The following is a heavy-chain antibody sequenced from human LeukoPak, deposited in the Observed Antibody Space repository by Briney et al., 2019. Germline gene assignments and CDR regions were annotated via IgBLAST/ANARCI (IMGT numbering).Heavy chain of an antibody. J-gene: IGHJ6*02. CDR2: IWYDGSNK. CDR1: GFTFSSHG. V-gene: IGHV3-33*01. Sequence: GGSLRLSCAASGFTFSSHGMHWVRQAPGKGLEWVAVIWYDGSNKYYADSVKGRFTISRDNSKNTLYLQMNSLRAEDTAVYYCARLGYCSSTSCYAGYYYYGMDVWGQGTTVTVSS. CDR3: ARLGYCSSTSCYAGYYYYGMDV. D-gene: IGHD2-2*01.